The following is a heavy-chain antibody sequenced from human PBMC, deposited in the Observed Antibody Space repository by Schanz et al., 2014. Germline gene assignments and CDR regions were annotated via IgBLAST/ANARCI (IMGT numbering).Heavy chain of an antibody. Sequence: VQLLQFGGGVVQPGRSLRLSCAASGFTFSSYAMHWVRQAPGKGLEWVSGFIVDSGNTYYAGSVKGRFSISRDYSKNTLYLQMSSLRAEDTAIYYCAKLSSSGRLAGYFDYWGQGALVTVSS. CDR1: GFTFSSYA. CDR3: AKLSSSGRLAGYFDY. J-gene: IGHJ4*02. D-gene: IGHD6-19*01. V-gene: IGHV3-23*01. CDR2: FIVDSGNT.